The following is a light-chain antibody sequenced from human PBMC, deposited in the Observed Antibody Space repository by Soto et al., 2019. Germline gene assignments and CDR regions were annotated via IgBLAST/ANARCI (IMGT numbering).Light chain of an antibody. V-gene: IGKV1-39*01. J-gene: IGKJ5*01. CDR3: QQSFSTSIT. CDR2: AAS. CDR1: QSISSY. Sequence: DLQMTQSPSSLSASVGDRVTITCRASQSISSYLNWYQQKPGKAPKLLIYAASSLQSGVPSGFIGSGSGTDFTLTISSLQPEDFATYYCQQSFSTSITFGQGTRLEIK.